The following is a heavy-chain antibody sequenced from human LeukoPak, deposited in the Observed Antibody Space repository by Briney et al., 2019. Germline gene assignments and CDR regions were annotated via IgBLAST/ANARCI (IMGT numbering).Heavy chain of an antibody. J-gene: IGHJ5*02. CDR1: GGSISSYY. CDR3: ASQPYSGYGGNNLFDP. CDR2: IYTSGST. Sequence: SETLSLTCTVSGGSISSYYWSWIRQPAGKGLEWIGRIYTSGSTNYNPSLKSRVTMSVDTSKNQFSLKLSSVTAADTAVYYYASQPYSGYGGNNLFDPWGQGTLVTVSS. V-gene: IGHV4-4*07. D-gene: IGHD5-12*01.